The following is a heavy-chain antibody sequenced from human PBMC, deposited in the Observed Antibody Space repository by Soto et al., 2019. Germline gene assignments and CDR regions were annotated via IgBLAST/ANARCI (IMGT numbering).Heavy chain of an antibody. CDR3: ARPLGYGDYEGAFDI. D-gene: IGHD4-17*01. V-gene: IGHV4-39*01. CDR2: IYYSGST. Sequence: QLQLQESGPGLVKPSETLSLTCTVSGGSISSSSYYWGWIRQPPGKGLEWIGSIYYSGSTYYNPSLKSRVNLSVEQSKNQFSLKLSSVTAADTAVYYCARPLGYGDYEGAFDIWGQGTMVTVSS. J-gene: IGHJ3*02. CDR1: GGSISSSSYY.